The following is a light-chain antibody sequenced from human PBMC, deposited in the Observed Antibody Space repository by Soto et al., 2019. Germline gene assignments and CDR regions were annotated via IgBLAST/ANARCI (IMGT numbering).Light chain of an antibody. Sequence: EIVLTQSPGTLSLSPGEIATLSCRASQSVSSSYLAWYQQKPGQAPRLLIYGASTRATGIPARFSGSGSGTEFTLTISSLQSEDFAVYYCQQYNNWPLTFGGGTKVDIK. CDR2: GAS. CDR1: QSVSSSY. J-gene: IGKJ4*01. V-gene: IGKV3-15*01. CDR3: QQYNNWPLT.